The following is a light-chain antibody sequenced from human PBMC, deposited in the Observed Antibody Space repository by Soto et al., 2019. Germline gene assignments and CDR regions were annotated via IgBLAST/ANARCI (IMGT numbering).Light chain of an antibody. Sequence: IHMTDAPSTLSASVVYRVTITFRASQSISSWLAWYQQKPGKAPKLLIYDASSLESGVPSRFSGSGSGTEFTLTISSLQPDDFATYYCQHYNSYSEAFGQGTKVDIK. CDR2: DAS. J-gene: IGKJ1*01. V-gene: IGKV1-5*01. CDR1: QSISSW. CDR3: QHYNSYSEA.